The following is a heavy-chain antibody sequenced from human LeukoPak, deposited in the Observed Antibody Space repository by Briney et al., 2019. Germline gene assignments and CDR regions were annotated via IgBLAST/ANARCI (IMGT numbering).Heavy chain of an antibody. CDR3: AKVLGYYDSSGYYQEVGFDY. CDR2: ICGGGGRK. CDR1: GFTFDDYA. Sequence: GGSLRLSCAASGFTFDDYAMHWVRQAPGKGLEWVSLICGGGGRKYYADSVKGRFTISRDNSKNSLYLQMNSLRTEDTALYYCAKVLGYYDSSGYYQEVGFDYWGQGTLVTVSS. D-gene: IGHD3-22*01. J-gene: IGHJ4*02. V-gene: IGHV3-43*02.